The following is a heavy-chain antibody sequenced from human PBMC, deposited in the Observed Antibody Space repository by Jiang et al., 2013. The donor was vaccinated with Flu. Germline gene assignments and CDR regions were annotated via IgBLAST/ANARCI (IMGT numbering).Heavy chain of an antibody. D-gene: IGHD6-19*01. V-gene: IGHV1-46*01. CDR2: INPSGGST. CDR3: ARTSRSSSGWYHNTGYFDY. J-gene: IGHJ4*02. CDR1: GYTFTSYY. Sequence: SGAEVKKPGASVKVSCKASGYTFTSYYMHWVRQAPGQGLEWMGIINPSGGSTSYAQKFQGRVTMTRDTSTSTVYMELSSLRSEDTAVYYCARTSRSSSGWYHNTGYFDYWAEEPVVTVSS.